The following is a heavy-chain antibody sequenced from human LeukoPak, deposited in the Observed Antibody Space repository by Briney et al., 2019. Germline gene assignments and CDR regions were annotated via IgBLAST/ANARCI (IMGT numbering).Heavy chain of an antibody. J-gene: IGHJ4*02. CDR3: ARSDNWNHPTYFDY. Sequence: PGASVKVSCKASGYTFTSYGISWVRQAPGQGLEWMGWISAYNGNTHYAQKLQGRVTMTTDTSTSTVYMELRSLRSDDTAVYYCARSDNWNHPTYFDYWGQGTLVTVSS. V-gene: IGHV1-18*01. CDR2: ISAYNGNT. D-gene: IGHD1-20*01. CDR1: GYTFTSYG.